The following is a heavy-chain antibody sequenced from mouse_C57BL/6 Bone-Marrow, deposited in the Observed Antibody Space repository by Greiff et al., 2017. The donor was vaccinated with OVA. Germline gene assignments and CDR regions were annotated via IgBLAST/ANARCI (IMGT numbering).Heavy chain of an antibody. CDR1: GYTFTNYW. CDR2: IYPGGGYT. Sequence: VQVVESGAELVRPGTSVKMSCKASGYTFTNYWIGWAKQRPGHGLEWIGDIYPGGGYTNYNEKFKGKATLTADKSSSTAYMQFSSLTSEDSAIYYCARGGSYYYGSSYDAMDYWGQGTSVTVSS. V-gene: IGHV1-63*01. CDR3: ARGGSYYYGSSYDAMDY. J-gene: IGHJ4*01. D-gene: IGHD1-1*01.